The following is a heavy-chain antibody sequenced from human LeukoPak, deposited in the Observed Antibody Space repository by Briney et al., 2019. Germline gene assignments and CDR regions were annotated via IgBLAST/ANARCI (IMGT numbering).Heavy chain of an antibody. CDR2: IYYSGST. J-gene: IGHJ4*02. D-gene: IGHD2-2*01. CDR1: GGSMNDYY. V-gene: IGHV4-30-4*08. CDR3: ARGGKSDIVVVPAAAPFDY. Sequence: PSETLSLTCTVSGGSMNDYYWTWIRQPPGKGLEWIGYIYYSGSTYYNPSLKSRVTISVDTSKNQFSLKLSSVTAADTAVYYCARGGKSDIVVVPAAAPFDYWGQGTLVTVSS.